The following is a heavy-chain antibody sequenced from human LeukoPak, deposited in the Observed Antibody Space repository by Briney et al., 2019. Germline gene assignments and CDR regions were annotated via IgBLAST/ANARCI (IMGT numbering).Heavy chain of an antibody. Sequence: ETLSLTCAVYGGSFSGYYWSWVRQAPGKGLEWVSAISGSGGSTYYADSVKGRFTISRDNSKNTLYLQMNSLRAEDTAVYYCAKTVYDFWSGYLPGFDYWGQGTLVTVSS. CDR2: ISGSGGST. D-gene: IGHD3-3*01. CDR3: AKTVYDFWSGYLPGFDY. CDR1: GGSFSGYY. J-gene: IGHJ4*02. V-gene: IGHV3-23*01.